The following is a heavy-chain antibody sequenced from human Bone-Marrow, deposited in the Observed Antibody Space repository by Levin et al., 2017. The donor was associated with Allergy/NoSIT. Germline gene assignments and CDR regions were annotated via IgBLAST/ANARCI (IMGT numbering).Heavy chain of an antibody. Sequence: SETLSLTCSISGGSISDYYWTWIRQPPGKGLEWIGYIYYSGSTSYNPSLKSRVSISVDMSKNQFSLKLSSVTAADTAVFYCARGSVGSCYDYWGPGTLVTVSS. D-gene: IGHD2-15*01. V-gene: IGHV4-59*01. J-gene: IGHJ4*02. CDR2: IYYSGST. CDR3: ARGSVGSCYDY. CDR1: GGSISDYY.